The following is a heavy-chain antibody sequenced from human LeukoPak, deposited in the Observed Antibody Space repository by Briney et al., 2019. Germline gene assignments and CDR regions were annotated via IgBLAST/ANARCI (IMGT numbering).Heavy chain of an antibody. D-gene: IGHD4-17*01. J-gene: IGHJ4*02. CDR3: ARGSSATTTFDF. CDR1: GFSVDSVF. Sequence: GGSLRLSCRASGFSVDSVFMNWVRQPPGKGLEWVSFIMPGGHIDYTDSVKGRFTISRDSFKNTPSLQMNSLRVDDSAVYYCARGSSATTTFDFWGQGTLVTVSS. CDR2: IMPGGHI. V-gene: IGHV3-66*01.